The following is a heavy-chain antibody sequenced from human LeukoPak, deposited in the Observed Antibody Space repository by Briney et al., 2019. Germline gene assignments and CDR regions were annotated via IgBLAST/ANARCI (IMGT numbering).Heavy chain of an antibody. CDR3: ARGDSAYDLFGHIDY. CDR1: GGTFSNYA. CDR2: IIPIFGTA. V-gene: IGHV1-69*13. J-gene: IGHJ4*02. Sequence: SVKVSCKASGGTFSNYAISWVRQAPGQGLEWMGGIIPIFGTANYAQKFQGRVTITADESTSTAYMELSSLRSEDTAVYYCARGDSAYDLFGHIDYWGQGTLVTVSS. D-gene: IGHD5-12*01.